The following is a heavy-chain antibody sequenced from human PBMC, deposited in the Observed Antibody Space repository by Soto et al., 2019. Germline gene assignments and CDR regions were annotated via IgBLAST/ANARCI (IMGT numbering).Heavy chain of an antibody. D-gene: IGHD3-10*01. CDR1: GYTFTSYG. CDR3: ARDILWFGELFSIDY. V-gene: IGHV1-18*01. J-gene: IGHJ4*02. CDR2: ISAYNGNT. Sequence: ASVKVSCKASGYTFTSYGISWVRQAPGQGLDWMGWISAYNGNTNYAQKLQGRVTMTTDTSTSTAYMELRSLRSDDTAVYYCARDILWFGELFSIDYWGQGTLVTVSS.